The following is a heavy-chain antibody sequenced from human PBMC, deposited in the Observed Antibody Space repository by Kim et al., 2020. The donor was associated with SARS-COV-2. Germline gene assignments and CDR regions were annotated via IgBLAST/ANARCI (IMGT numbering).Heavy chain of an antibody. CDR1: GYSFVYYW. Sequence: GESLKISCKGSGYSFVYYWIGWVRQMPGKGLELMGIIYPVDSNARYSPSFQGQVTISFDKSVNTAYLQWNSLKASDTAMYYCARQDGEAMDYLDYWGQGT. J-gene: IGHJ4*02. CDR2: IYPVDSNA. V-gene: IGHV5-51*01. CDR3: ARQDGEAMDYLDY. D-gene: IGHD4-17*01.